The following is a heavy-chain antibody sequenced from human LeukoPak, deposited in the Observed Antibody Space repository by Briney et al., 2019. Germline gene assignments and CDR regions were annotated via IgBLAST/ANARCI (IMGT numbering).Heavy chain of an antibody. CDR1: GFTFSNYA. CDR3: AKDTLRTVRGYYFDY. D-gene: IGHD3-10*02. CDR2: ISGSGGST. J-gene: IGHJ4*02. V-gene: IGHV3-23*01. Sequence: PRGSLRLSCAASGFTFSNYAMSWVRQAPGKGLEWVSAISGSGGSTYYADSVKGRFTISRDNSKNTLYLQMNSLRAEDTAVYYCAKDTLRTVRGYYFDYWGQGTLVTVSS.